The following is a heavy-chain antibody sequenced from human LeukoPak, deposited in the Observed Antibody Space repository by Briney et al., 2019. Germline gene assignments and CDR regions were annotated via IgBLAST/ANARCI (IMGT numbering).Heavy chain of an antibody. J-gene: IGHJ4*02. Sequence: GGSLRLSCAASGFTFRSYWMAWVRQAPGKGLEWVSNIREREDGKLYADSVKGRFTISRDNPKNPVYLQMSSLRGEDTAVYYCARDVGGSLDYWGQGTLVTVSS. CDR3: ARDVGGSLDY. V-gene: IGHV3-7*01. D-gene: IGHD1-26*01. CDR2: IREREDGK. CDR1: GFTFRSYW.